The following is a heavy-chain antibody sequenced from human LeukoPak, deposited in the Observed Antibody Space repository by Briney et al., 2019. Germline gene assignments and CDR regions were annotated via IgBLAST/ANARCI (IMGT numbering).Heavy chain of an antibody. CDR3: ARGRPAALLWFGEPFDY. CDR2: MNPNSGNT. D-gene: IGHD3-10*01. CDR1: GYTFTSYD. Sequence: ASVKVSCKASGYTFTSYDINWVRQATGQGLEWMGWMNPNSGNTGYAQKFQGRVTITRNTSISTAYMELSSLSSEDTAVYYCARGRPAALLWFGEPFDYWGQGTLVTVSS. V-gene: IGHV1-8*03. J-gene: IGHJ4*02.